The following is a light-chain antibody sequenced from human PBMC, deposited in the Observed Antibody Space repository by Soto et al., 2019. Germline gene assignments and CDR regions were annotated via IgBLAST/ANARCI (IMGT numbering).Light chain of an antibody. J-gene: IGKJ1*01. CDR2: NSS. CDR3: QQYRDLPQT. V-gene: IGKV3-20*01. CDR1: QSVRSNY. Sequence: EIVLTQSPGTLSLSPGERATLSCRASQSVRSNYLAWYQQKPGQAPRLLIYNSSTRATGIPDRFSGSGSGTDFTLTIXRLEPEXFAXYYCQQYRDLPQTFGQGTQVEIK.